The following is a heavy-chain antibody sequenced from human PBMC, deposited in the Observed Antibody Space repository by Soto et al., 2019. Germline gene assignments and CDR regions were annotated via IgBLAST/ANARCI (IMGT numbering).Heavy chain of an antibody. V-gene: IGHV3-30*18. CDR1: GFTFSSYG. CDR3: AKDGDYDSSGYLYYFDY. Sequence: GGSLRLSCAASGFTFSSYGMHWVRQAPGKGLEWVAVISYDGSNKYYADSVKGRFTISRDNSKNTLYLQMNSLRAEDTAVYYCAKDGDYDSSGYLYYFDYWGQGTLVTVSS. CDR2: ISYDGSNK. D-gene: IGHD3-22*01. J-gene: IGHJ4*02.